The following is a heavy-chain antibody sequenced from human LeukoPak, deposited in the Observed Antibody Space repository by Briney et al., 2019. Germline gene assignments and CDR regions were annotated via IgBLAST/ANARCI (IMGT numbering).Heavy chain of an antibody. CDR3: ARGTTVVQYYYGMDV. V-gene: IGHV1-18*01. J-gene: IGHJ6*02. CDR1: GYTFTSYG. D-gene: IGHD4-4*01. Sequence: GASVKVSCKASGYTFTSYGISWVRQAPGQGLEWMGWISAYNGNTNYAQKLQGRVTMTTNTSTSTAYMELRSLRSDDTAVYYCARGTTVVQYYYGMDVWGQGTTVTVSS. CDR2: ISAYNGNT.